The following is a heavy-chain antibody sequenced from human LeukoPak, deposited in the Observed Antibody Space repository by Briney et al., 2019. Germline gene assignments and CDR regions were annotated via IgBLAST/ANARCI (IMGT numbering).Heavy chain of an antibody. CDR2: ISSSGSPK. Sequence: GGSLRLSCAASGFTFNSYAMSWVRQAPGKGLEWVSYISSSGSPKYYADSVKGRFTISRDNARNSLYLQMNSLRAEDTAVYYCARDLAAGTDTWGQGTLVTVSS. CDR3: ARDLAAGTDT. D-gene: IGHD6-13*01. CDR1: GFTFNSYA. J-gene: IGHJ5*02. V-gene: IGHV3-48*04.